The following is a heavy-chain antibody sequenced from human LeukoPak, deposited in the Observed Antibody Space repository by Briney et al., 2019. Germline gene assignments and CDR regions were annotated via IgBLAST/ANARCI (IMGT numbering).Heavy chain of an antibody. J-gene: IGHJ4*02. D-gene: IGHD2-2*03. V-gene: IGHV4-34*01. Sequence: SETLSLTCAVYGGSFSGYYWSWIRQPPGKGLEGIGEINHSGSTNYNPSLKSRVTISVDTSKNQFYLKLSSVPAADTAVYYCARGRVDIVVVPAAMSRYFDYWGQGTLVTVSS. CDR2: INHSGST. CDR3: ARGRVDIVVVPAAMSRYFDY. CDR1: GGSFSGYY.